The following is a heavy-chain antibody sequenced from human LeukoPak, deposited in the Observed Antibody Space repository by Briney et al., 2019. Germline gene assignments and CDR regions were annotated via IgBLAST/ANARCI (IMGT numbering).Heavy chain of an antibody. J-gene: IGHJ5*02. CDR2: IFYSGST. CDR1: GGSISTSNYY. Sequence: SETLSLTCTVSGGSISTSNYYWGWIRQPPGKGLEWIGNIFYSGSTYYSPSLKSRVTISVDTSKNQFSLKLSSVTAADTAVYYCARASKAYCTNGVCYTGQLWFDPWGQGTLVTVSS. V-gene: IGHV4-39*07. CDR3: ARASKAYCTNGVCYTGQLWFDP. D-gene: IGHD2-8*01.